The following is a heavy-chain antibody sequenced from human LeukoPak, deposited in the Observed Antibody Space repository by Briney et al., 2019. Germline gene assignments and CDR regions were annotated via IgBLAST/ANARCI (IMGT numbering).Heavy chain of an antibody. CDR1: GGSISSSSYY. D-gene: IGHD4-23*01. CDR3: ARTELRWLFDY. Sequence: SETLSLTCTVSGGSISSSSYYWGWIRQPPGKGLEWIGSIYYSGSTYYNPSLKSRVTISVDTSKNQFSLKLSSVTAADTAVYYCARTELRWLFDYWGQGTLVTVSS. J-gene: IGHJ4*02. V-gene: IGHV4-39*07. CDR2: IYYSGST.